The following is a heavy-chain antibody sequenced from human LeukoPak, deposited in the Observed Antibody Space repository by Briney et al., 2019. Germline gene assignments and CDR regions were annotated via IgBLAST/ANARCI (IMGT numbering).Heavy chain of an antibody. J-gene: IGHJ6*02. CDR2: ISYDGTNK. Sequence: GRSLRLSCAASGFTFSNYAIHWIRRGPGKGLKWVAIISYDGTNKYYADSVKGRFSISRDNSKNTLYLQMNSLRPEDTAVYYCAKAVGFGEAYGMDVWGQGTTVTVSS. CDR1: GFTFSNYA. CDR3: AKAVGFGEAYGMDV. V-gene: IGHV3-30*18. D-gene: IGHD3-10*01.